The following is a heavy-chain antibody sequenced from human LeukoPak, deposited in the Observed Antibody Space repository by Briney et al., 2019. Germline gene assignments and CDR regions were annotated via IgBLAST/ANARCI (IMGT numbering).Heavy chain of an antibody. CDR2: ISYDGSNK. CDR3: AKSTTVTQRGYFDY. J-gene: IGHJ4*02. V-gene: IGHV3-30*18. D-gene: IGHD4-17*01. Sequence: PGGSLRLSCAASGFTFSSYGMHWVRQAPAKGLEWVAIISYDGSNKYYADSVKGRFTISRDNSKNTLYLQMNSLRAEVTAVYYCAKSTTVTQRGYFDYWGQGTLVTVSS. CDR1: GFTFSSYG.